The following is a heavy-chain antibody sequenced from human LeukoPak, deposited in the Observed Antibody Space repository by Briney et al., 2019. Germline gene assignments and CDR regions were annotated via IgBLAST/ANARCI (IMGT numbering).Heavy chain of an antibody. CDR2: INHSGST. Sequence: SETLSLTCAVYGGSFSGYYWSWIRQPPGKGLEWIGEINHSGSTNYNPALKSRVTISVDTSKNQFSLKLSSVTAADTAVYYCAREENDFWSGYEGLGAFDIWGQGTMVTVSP. V-gene: IGHV4-34*01. CDR1: GGSFSGYY. J-gene: IGHJ3*02. CDR3: AREENDFWSGYEGLGAFDI. D-gene: IGHD3-3*01.